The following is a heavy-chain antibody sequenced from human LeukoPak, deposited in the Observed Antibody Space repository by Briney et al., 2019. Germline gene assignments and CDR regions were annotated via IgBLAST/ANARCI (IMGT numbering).Heavy chain of an antibody. D-gene: IGHD1-26*01. CDR2: INHSGST. CDR1: GGSLSGYY. J-gene: IGHJ4*02. Sequence: KPSETLSLTCAVYGGSLSGYYWSWIRQPPGKGLEWIGEINHSGSTNYNPSLKSRVTISVDTSKNQFSLKLSSVTAADTAVYYCARGKKGGSSRSLDYWGQGTLVTVSS. V-gene: IGHV4-34*01. CDR3: ARGKKGGSSRSLDY.